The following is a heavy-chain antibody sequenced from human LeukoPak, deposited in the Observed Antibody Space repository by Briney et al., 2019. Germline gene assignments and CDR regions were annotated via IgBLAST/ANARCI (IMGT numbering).Heavy chain of an antibody. D-gene: IGHD1-26*01. CDR2: INPNSGGT. Sequence: ASVKVSCKASGYTFTSYGISWVRQAPGQGLEWMGWINPNSGGTNYAQKFQGRVTMTRDTSISTAYMELSRLRSDDTAVYYCARVVGLNEWEPHYWGQGTLVTVSS. V-gene: IGHV1-2*02. CDR1: GYTFTSYG. J-gene: IGHJ4*02. CDR3: ARVVGLNEWEPHY.